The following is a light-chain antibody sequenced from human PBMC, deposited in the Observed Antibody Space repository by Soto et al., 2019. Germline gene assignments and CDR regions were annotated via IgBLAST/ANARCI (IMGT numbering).Light chain of an antibody. CDR3: QQYYHWPRT. V-gene: IGKV3-15*01. Sequence: ERVVTQSPATLSVSPGERAILSCRASESVSSNLAWFQHKPGQAPRLLIYAASTKATGVPARFTGSGSRTDFNLTITSLQSEDFAVYYCQQYYHWPRTFGQGTKVDIK. CDR1: ESVSSN. CDR2: AAS. J-gene: IGKJ1*01.